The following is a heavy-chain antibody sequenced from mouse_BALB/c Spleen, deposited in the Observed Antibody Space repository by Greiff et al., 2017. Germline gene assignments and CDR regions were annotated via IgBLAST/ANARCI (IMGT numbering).Heavy chain of an antibody. CDR2: ISDGGSYT. CDR3: ARDYGSSRAMDY. D-gene: IGHD1-1*01. J-gene: IGHJ4*01. V-gene: IGHV5-4*02. CDR1: GFTFSDYY. Sequence: DVHLVESGGGLVKPGGSLKLSCAASGFTFSDYYMYWVRQTPEKRLEWVATISDGGSYTYYPDSVKGRFTISRDNAKNNLYLQMSSLKSEDTAMYYCARDYGSSRAMDYWGQGTSVTVSS.